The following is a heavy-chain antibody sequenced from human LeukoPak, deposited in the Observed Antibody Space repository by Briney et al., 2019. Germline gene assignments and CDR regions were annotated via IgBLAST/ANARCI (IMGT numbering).Heavy chain of an antibody. D-gene: IGHD3-10*01. Sequence: GGSLRLSCAASGFTFSGYSIHWVRQAPGKGLEWVAVISYDGSNEYYADSVKGRFTISRDNSKNTLYLQMNSLRPEDTAVYYCARGGYGLGSYFYFYGMDVWGQGTTVTVSS. CDR1: GFTFSGYS. J-gene: IGHJ6*02. CDR2: ISYDGSNE. CDR3: ARGGYGLGSYFYFYGMDV. V-gene: IGHV3-30-3*01.